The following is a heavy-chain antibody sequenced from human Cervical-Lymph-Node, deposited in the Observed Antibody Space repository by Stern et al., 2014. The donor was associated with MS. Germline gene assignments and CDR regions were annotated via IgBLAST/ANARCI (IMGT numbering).Heavy chain of an antibody. V-gene: IGHV4-59*02. D-gene: IGHD1-26*01. CDR3: ASGFSLAWEVHRY. J-gene: IGHJ4*01. CDR1: GGSVSQYF. Sequence: VQLEESGPGLVKPSETLSLTCTFSGGSVSQYFWSWIPQPPGKGLEWIGYIYHTGDIKYNPSLNSRVTISTGTSKNQFSLKLTSMTAADTAVYYCASGFSLAWEVHRYWGHGTLVTVSS. CDR2: IYHTGDI.